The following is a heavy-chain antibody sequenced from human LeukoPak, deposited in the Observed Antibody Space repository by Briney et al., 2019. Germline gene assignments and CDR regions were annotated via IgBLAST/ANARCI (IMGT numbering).Heavy chain of an antibody. CDR2: INSDGSSI. CDR3: AREGRVSGYDFDC. V-gene: IGHV3-74*03. CDR1: GFTFSSYW. J-gene: IGHJ4*02. D-gene: IGHD5-12*01. Sequence: GGSLRLSCAASGFTFSSYWMHWVRQAPGKGLVWVSRINSDGSSITYADSVKGRFTISRDNAKNTLYLQMNGLRVEDTAVYYCAREGRVSGYDFDCWGQGTLVTVSS.